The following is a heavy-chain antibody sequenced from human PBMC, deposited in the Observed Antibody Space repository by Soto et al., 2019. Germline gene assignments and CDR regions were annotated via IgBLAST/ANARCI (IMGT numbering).Heavy chain of an antibody. CDR3: ARGPADYYDNSANYFLDY. J-gene: IGHJ4*02. D-gene: IGHD3-22*01. CDR2: ISTYNGNT. V-gene: IGHV1-18*01. CDR1: GYTFITYG. Sequence: QVALVQSGAEVKKPGASVKVSCKASGYTFITYGVSWVRQAPGQGLDWLGWISTYNGNTRYAERLQGRVTMTTDTTTNTAYMELRKLRSDDTAVYYCARGPADYYDNSANYFLDYWGQGTLVTVSS.